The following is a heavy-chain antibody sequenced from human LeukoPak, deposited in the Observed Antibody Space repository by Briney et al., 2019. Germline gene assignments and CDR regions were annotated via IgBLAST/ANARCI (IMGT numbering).Heavy chain of an antibody. CDR1: GFTFSSYS. J-gene: IGHJ6*02. V-gene: IGHV3-21*04. D-gene: IGHD2-2*01. CDR3: AHTIVVPAAMSGGSYYYYGMDV. CDR2: ISSSSSYI. Sequence: GGSLRLSCAASGFTFSSYSMNWVRQAPGKGLEWVSSISSSSSYIYYADSVKGRFTISRDNSKNTLYLQMNSLRAEDTAVYYCAHTIVVPAAMSGGSYYYYGMDVWGQGATVTVSS.